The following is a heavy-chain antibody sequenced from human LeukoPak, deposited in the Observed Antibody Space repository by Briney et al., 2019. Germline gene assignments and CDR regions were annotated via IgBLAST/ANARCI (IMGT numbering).Heavy chain of an antibody. CDR1: GGSISSYY. V-gene: IGHV4-4*07. D-gene: IGHD6-13*01. Sequence: SETLSLTCTVSGGSISSYYWSWIRQPAGKGLEWIGRIYTSGSTNYNPSLKSRVTISVDTSKNQFSLKLSSVTAADTAVYYCARGFRAAAAPIYFDYWGQGTLVTVSS. CDR2: IYTSGST. J-gene: IGHJ4*02. CDR3: ARGFRAAAAPIYFDY.